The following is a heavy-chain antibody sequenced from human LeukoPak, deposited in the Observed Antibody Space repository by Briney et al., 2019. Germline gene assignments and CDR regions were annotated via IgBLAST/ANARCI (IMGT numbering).Heavy chain of an antibody. V-gene: IGHV1-18*01. CDR2: ISAYNGNT. CDR3: ARHDILTGYILSPDY. Sequence: GASVKVSCKASGYTFTSYGISWVLQAPGQVLEWMGWISAYNGNTNYAQKLQGRVTMATDTSTSTAYMELRSLRSDDTAVYYCARHDILTGYILSPDYWGQGTLVTVSS. CDR1: GYTFTSYG. D-gene: IGHD3-9*01. J-gene: IGHJ4*02.